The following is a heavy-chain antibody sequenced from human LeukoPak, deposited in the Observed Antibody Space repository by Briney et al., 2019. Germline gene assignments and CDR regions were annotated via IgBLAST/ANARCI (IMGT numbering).Heavy chain of an antibody. CDR3: ASPSVTNAFDI. J-gene: IGHJ3*02. CDR2: IYHSGST. D-gene: IGHD4-11*01. V-gene: IGHV4-30-2*01. Sequence: SETLSLTCAVSGGSISSGGYSWSWIRQPPGKGLEWIGYIYHSGSTYYNPSLKSRATISVDRSKNQFSLKLSSVTAADTAVYYCASPSVTNAFDIWGQGTMVTVSS. CDR1: GGSISSGGYS.